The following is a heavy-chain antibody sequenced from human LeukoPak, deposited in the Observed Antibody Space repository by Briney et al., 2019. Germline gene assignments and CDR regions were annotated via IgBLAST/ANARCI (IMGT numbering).Heavy chain of an antibody. D-gene: IGHD6-19*01. CDR2: ISGGGGNT. CDR1: GLTFNNYA. CDR3: AKPAVAGFRPYYFDY. J-gene: IGHJ4*02. Sequence: GGSLRLSCAASGLTFNNYAMSWVRQAPGKGLEWVSGISGGGGNTYYADSVKGRFTISRDNSKNTLYLQKNSLRAEDTAVYYCAKPAVAGFRPYYFDYWGQGTLVTVSS. V-gene: IGHV3-23*01.